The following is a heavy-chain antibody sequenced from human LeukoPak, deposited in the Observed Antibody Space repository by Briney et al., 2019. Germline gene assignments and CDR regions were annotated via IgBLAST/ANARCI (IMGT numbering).Heavy chain of an antibody. CDR3: VRGGRNGYIDY. CDR1: GYTFTAYF. J-gene: IGHJ4*02. D-gene: IGHD1-26*01. Sequence: GASVKVSCKASGYTFTAYFIHWVRQAPRQGLEWMGWINPNSGATNYAQKFQGRVTMTSDTSISTAYMELSRLRSEDTAVYYCVRGGRNGYIDYWGQGTLVTVSS. V-gene: IGHV1-2*02. CDR2: INPNSGAT.